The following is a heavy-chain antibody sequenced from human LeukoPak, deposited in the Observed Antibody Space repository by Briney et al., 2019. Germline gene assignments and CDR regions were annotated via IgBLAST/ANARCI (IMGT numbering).Heavy chain of an antibody. D-gene: IGHD3-10*01. V-gene: IGHV3-23*01. CDR2: ISGSGGST. CDR1: GFTFSSYA. Sequence: GGSLRLSCAASGFTFSSYAMSWVRQAPGKGLEWVSAISGSGGSTYYADSVKGRFTISRDNSKNTLYLQMNSMRAEDTAVYYCAKGLLWFREFDYWGQGTLVTVSS. CDR3: AKGLLWFREFDY. J-gene: IGHJ4*02.